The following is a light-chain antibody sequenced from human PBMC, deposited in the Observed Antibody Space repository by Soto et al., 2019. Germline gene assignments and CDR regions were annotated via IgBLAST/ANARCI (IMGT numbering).Light chain of an antibody. CDR2: DAS. CDR3: QQSDSIPLT. J-gene: IGKJ3*01. V-gene: IGKV1-39*01. Sequence: DIQMNQSPSSLSASVGDRVTITCRASQTIGNYLIWYQQKPGKAPNLLIYDASTLQSGVPSRFSGSGSGTDFTLTINSLQPEDFATYYCQQSDSIPLTFGPGTRVHI. CDR1: QTIGNY.